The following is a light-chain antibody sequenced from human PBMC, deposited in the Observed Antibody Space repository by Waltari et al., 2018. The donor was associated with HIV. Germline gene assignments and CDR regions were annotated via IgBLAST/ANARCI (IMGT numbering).Light chain of an antibody. Sequence: QSALTQPPSASGSSGQSVTISCAGTSSDIGLYNFVSWYQHHPGKAPKLMISEVSRRPSGVPDRFSGSKSGNTASLTVSGLQAEDEAAYYCFSYAGNNYLLFGGGSKLTVL. J-gene: IGLJ2*01. V-gene: IGLV2-8*01. CDR1: SSDIGLYNF. CDR3: FSYAGNNYLL. CDR2: EVS.